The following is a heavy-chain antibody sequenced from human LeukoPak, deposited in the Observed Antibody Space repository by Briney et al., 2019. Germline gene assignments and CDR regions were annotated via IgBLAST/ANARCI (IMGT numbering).Heavy chain of an antibody. CDR1: GFTFSSYW. CDR3: ARVDYIWGTYRYTGVDC. D-gene: IGHD3-16*02. V-gene: IGHV3-7*04. J-gene: IGHJ4*02. CDR2: IKQDGSEK. Sequence: GGSLRLSCAASGFTFSSYWMSWVRQAPGKGLEWVANIKQDGSEKYYVDSVKGRFTISRDNAKNSLYLQMNSLRAEDTAVYYCARVDYIWGTYRYTGVDCWGQGTLVTVSS.